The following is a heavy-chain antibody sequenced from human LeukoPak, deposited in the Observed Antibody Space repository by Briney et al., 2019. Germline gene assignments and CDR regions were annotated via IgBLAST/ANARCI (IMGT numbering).Heavy chain of an antibody. CDR1: GDRLSSDSAA. D-gene: IGHD2-15*01. V-gene: IGHV6-1*01. J-gene: IGHJ4*02. CDR2: TYYRSKWYN. CDR3: ARGVHSYYFDY. Sequence: SQTLSLTCAISGDRLSSDSAACSWIRRSPSRGLEWLGRTYYRSKWYNEYAISVKSRITITPDTSKNQFSLQLNSVTPEDTAVYYCARGVHSYYFDYWGQGTLVTVSS.